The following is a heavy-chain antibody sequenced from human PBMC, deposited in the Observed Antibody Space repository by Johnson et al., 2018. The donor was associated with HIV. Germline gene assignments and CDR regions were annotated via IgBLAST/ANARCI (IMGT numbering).Heavy chain of an antibody. V-gene: IGHV3-13*01. J-gene: IGHJ3*02. CDR2: IGTAGDT. CDR1: GFTFSSYD. Sequence: MMLVESGGGLVQPGRSLRLSCAASGFTFSSYDMHWVRQATGKGLEWVSAIGTAGDTYYPGSVKGRFTISRDNAKNSLYRQMNSLRAEATAVYYCAKGGSSWSDDAFDIWGQGTMVTVSS. D-gene: IGHD6-13*01. CDR3: AKGGSSWSDDAFDI.